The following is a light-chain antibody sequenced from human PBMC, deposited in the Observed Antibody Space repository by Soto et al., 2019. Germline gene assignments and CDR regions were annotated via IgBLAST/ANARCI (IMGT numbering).Light chain of an antibody. CDR2: GAS. J-gene: IGKJ5*01. CDR1: QGVTSNY. CDR3: QQYGSSSPPT. V-gene: IGKV3-20*01. Sequence: EIVLTQSPGTLSLSPGERATLSCRASQGVTSNYLAWYQQRPGQAPRLLIYGASHRATGIPDRFSGGGSGTYFTLTISRLEPEDFAMYYCQQYGSSSPPTFGRGTRLEIE.